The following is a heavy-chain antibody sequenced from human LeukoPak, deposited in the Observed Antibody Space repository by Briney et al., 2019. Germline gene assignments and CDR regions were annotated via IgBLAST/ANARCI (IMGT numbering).Heavy chain of an antibody. J-gene: IGHJ4*02. CDR1: GFTFSTYE. CDR3: AATYYYDGSGDY. CDR2: ISSTGSNI. D-gene: IGHD3-22*01. Sequence: GGSLRLSCAASGFTFSTYEMNWVRQAPGKGLEWVSYISSTGSNIYYAGSVKGRFTISRDNAKNSLYLLMNSLRTEDTAVYYCAATYYYDGSGDYWGQGTLVTVSS. V-gene: IGHV3-48*03.